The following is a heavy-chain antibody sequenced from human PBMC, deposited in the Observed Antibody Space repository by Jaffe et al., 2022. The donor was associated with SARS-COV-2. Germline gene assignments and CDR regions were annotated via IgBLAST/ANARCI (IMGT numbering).Heavy chain of an antibody. CDR3: TRTTNRYCTNGVCYSHGMDV. CDR2: IRSKANSYAT. J-gene: IGHJ6*02. D-gene: IGHD2-8*01. Sequence: EVQLVESGGGLVQPGGSLKLSCAASGFTFSGSAMHWVRQASGKGLEWVGRIRSKANSYATAYAASVKGRFTISRDDSKNTAYLQMNSLKTEDTAVYYCTRTTNRYCTNGVCYSHGMDVWGQGTTVTVSS. CDR1: GFTFSGSA. V-gene: IGHV3-73*01.